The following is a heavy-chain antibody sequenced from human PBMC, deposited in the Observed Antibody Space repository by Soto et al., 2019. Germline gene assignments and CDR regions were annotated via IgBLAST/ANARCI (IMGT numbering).Heavy chain of an antibody. CDR1: GGTFSTHA. Sequence: ASVKVSCKASGGTFSTHAIIWVRQAPGHGLEWMGWSSFYNGKKNNAPKLQGRITLTTDTSTGTAYMELRSLRSDDTAVYFCATDERDDCSSINCHYFDHWGQGALVTVSS. V-gene: IGHV1-18*01. CDR2: SSFYNGKK. J-gene: IGHJ4*02. CDR3: ATDERDDCSSINCHYFDH. D-gene: IGHD2-2*01.